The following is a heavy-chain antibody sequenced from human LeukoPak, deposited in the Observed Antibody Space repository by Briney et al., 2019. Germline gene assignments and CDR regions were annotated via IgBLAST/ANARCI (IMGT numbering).Heavy chain of an antibody. D-gene: IGHD3/OR15-3a*01. Sequence: HPGGSLRLSCAASGFTFDDYAMHWVRQAPGKGLEWVSLISGDGGSTYYADSVKGRFTISRDNSKNSLYLQMNSLRTEDTALYYCAKDMDLDWGPGTFDYWGQGTLVTVSS. CDR3: AKDMDLDWGPGTFDY. J-gene: IGHJ4*02. CDR2: ISGDGGST. V-gene: IGHV3-43*02. CDR1: GFTFDDYA.